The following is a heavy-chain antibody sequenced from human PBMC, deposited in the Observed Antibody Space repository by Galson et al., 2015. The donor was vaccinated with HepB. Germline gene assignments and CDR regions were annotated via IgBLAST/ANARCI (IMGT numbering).Heavy chain of an antibody. V-gene: IGHV1-2*06. D-gene: IGHD2-15*01. CDR3: ASRGYSSGWYGH. CDR1: GYSFTAYY. Sequence: SVKVSCKASGYSFTAYYLHWVRQVPGQGLEWMGRVTPESGVTIYAQKFQGRVTMTRDTSISTVYMEMTSLRIDDTAVYYCASRGYSSGWYGHWGQGTLVTVSS. CDR2: VTPESGVT. J-gene: IGHJ5*02.